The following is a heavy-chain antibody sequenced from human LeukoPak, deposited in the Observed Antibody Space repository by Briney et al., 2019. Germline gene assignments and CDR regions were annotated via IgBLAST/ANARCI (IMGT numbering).Heavy chain of an antibody. Sequence: SETLSLTCTVSGGSISSYYWSWIRQPAGKGLEWIGRIDTSGSTNYNPSLKSRVTMSVDTSKNQFSLKLSPVTAADTAVYYCARDSSSSPPYYFDYWGQGTLVTVSS. J-gene: IGHJ4*02. CDR2: IDTSGST. CDR3: ARDSSSSPPYYFDY. V-gene: IGHV4-4*07. D-gene: IGHD6-6*01. CDR1: GGSISSYY.